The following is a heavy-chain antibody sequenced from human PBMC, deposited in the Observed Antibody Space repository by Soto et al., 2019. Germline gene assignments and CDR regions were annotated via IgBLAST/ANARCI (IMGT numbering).Heavy chain of an antibody. V-gene: IGHV5-51*01. CDR3: ARGRYYDFWSGYSSHWFDP. CDR2: IYPGDSDT. J-gene: IGHJ5*02. Sequence: PGESLKISCKGSGYSFTSYWIGWVRQMPGKGLEWMGIIYPGDSDTRYSPSFQGQVTISADKSISTAYMQWSSLKASDTAMYYCARGRYYDFWSGYSSHWFDPWGQGNLVTVSS. CDR1: GYSFTSYW. D-gene: IGHD3-3*01.